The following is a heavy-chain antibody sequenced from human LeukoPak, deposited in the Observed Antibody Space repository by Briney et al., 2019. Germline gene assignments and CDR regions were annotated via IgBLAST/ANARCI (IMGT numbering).Heavy chain of an antibody. Sequence: ASVKVSCTASGYTFTSYGISWVRQAPGQGLEWMGWISAYNGNTNYAQKLQGRVTMTTDTSTSTAYMELRSLRSDDTAVYYCAREEWLALRSGYYYYYMDVWGKGTTVTVSS. V-gene: IGHV1-18*01. CDR3: AREEWLALRSGYYYYYMDV. CDR2: ISAYNGNT. J-gene: IGHJ6*03. D-gene: IGHD6-19*01. CDR1: GYTFTSYG.